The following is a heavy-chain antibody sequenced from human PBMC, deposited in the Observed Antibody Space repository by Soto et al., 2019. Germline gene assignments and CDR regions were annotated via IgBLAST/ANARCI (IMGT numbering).Heavy chain of an antibody. CDR3: AKTSNSGYDSYFDY. J-gene: IGHJ4*02. CDR2: ISSSSSHI. D-gene: IGHD5-12*01. Sequence: PGGSLRLSCAASGFTFSSYSMNWVRQAPGKGLEWVSSISSSSSHIYYADSVKGRFTISRDNAKNSLYLQMNSLRAEDTAVYYCAKTSNSGYDSYFDYWGQGTLVTVSS. V-gene: IGHV3-21*01. CDR1: GFTFSSYS.